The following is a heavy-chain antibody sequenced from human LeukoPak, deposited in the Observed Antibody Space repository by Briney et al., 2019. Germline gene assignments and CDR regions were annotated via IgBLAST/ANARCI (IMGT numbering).Heavy chain of an antibody. CDR1: GYTFTSYG. CDR3: ARLVGYCSSTSCFEHYYGMDV. D-gene: IGHD2-2*01. J-gene: IGHJ6*02. CDR2: ISAYNGIT. Sequence: GASVKVSCKASGYTFTSYGISWVRLAPGQGLEWMGWISAYNGITNYAQKLQVRVTMTTDTSTSTAYMELSSLRSEDTAVYYCARLVGYCSSTSCFEHYYGMDVWGQGTTVTVSS. V-gene: IGHV1-18*01.